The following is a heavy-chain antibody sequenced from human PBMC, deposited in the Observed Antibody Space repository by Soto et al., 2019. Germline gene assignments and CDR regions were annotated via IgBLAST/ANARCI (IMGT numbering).Heavy chain of an antibody. CDR2: IIPIFGTA. D-gene: IGHD3-9*01. V-gene: IGHV1-69*13. Sequence: SVKVSCKASGGTFSSYAISWVRQAPGQGLEWMGGIIPIFGTANYAQKFQGRVTITADESTSTAYMELSSLRSEDTAVYYCARERTPALWRYFDWFPGAYFDYWGQGTLVTVSS. J-gene: IGHJ4*02. CDR3: ARERTPALWRYFDWFPGAYFDY. CDR1: GGTFSSYA.